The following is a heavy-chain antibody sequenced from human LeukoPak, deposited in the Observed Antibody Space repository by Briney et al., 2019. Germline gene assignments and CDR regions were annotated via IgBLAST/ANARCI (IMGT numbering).Heavy chain of an antibody. CDR2: IKQDGSDK. V-gene: IGHV3-7*01. J-gene: IGHJ4*02. Sequence: PGGSLRLSCAASGFIFRSYWLSWVRQAPGRGLEWVANIKQDGSDKYYVDSVKGRFTISRDNAKNSLFLQMDSLRAEDTAVYYCATHDVLTGYPYFDFWDQGTLVTVSS. CDR1: GFIFRSYW. D-gene: IGHD3-9*01. CDR3: ATHDVLTGYPYFDF.